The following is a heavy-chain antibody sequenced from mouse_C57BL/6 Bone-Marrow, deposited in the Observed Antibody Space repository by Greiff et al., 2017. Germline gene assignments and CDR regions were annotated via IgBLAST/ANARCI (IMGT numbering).Heavy chain of an antibody. J-gene: IGHJ2*01. V-gene: IGHV5-6*01. Sequence: EVKLVESGGDLVKPGGSLKLSCAASGFTFSSYGMSWVRQTPDKRLEWVATISSGGSYTYYPDSVKGRFTISRDNAKNTLYLQMSSLKSEDTAMYYCARNGNYYYWGQGTTLTVSS. D-gene: IGHD2-1*01. CDR2: ISSGGSYT. CDR1: GFTFSSYG. CDR3: ARNGNYYY.